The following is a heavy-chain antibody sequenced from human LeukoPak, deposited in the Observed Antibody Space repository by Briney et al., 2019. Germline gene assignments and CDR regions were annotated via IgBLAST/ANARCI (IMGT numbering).Heavy chain of an antibody. J-gene: IGHJ3*02. CDR2: IYYSGNT. D-gene: IGHD3-22*01. V-gene: IGHV4-39*01. CDR1: SNSISTSDYY. Sequence: PSETLSLTCTVSSNSISTSDYYWGWIRQPPGKGLEWIGTIYYSGNTYYNPSLKSRVTISVDTSKNQFSLKLSSVTAADTAVYFCARPVRRYYPDDAFDIWGQGTMVTVSS. CDR3: ARPVRRYYPDDAFDI.